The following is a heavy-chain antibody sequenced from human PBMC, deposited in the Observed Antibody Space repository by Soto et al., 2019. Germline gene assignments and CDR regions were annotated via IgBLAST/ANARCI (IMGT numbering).Heavy chain of an antibody. CDR3: ARDGDCSSTSCYRGYYYYYGMDV. CDR1: GYTLSSYG. Sequence: ASVKVSCKASGYTLSSYGISWVRQAPGQGLEWMGWITIYSGNTNYAQKFQGRVTMTTDTFTSTAYMELRSLRSDDTAVYYCARDGDCSSTSCYRGYYYYYGMDVWGQGTTVTVSS. D-gene: IGHD2-2*02. CDR2: ITIYSGNT. J-gene: IGHJ6*02. V-gene: IGHV1-18*01.